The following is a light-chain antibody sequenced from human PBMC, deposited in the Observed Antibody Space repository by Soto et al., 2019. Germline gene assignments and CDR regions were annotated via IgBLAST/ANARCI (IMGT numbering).Light chain of an antibody. CDR1: KLGSKI. V-gene: IGLV3-21*02. CDR2: DAT. J-gene: IGLJ1*01. Sequence: LTQPPSVSVAPGQTARITCGGDKLGSKIVHWYKQRPGQAPVAVVFDATDRPSGIPDRFSASRSGDTATLTISRVDAGDEADYFCQVWASTAEFFVFGSGTKVTVL. CDR3: QVWASTAEFFV.